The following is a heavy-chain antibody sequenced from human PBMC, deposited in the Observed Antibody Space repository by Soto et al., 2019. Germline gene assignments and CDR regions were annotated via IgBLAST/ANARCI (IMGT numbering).Heavy chain of an antibody. CDR1: GDSISTFY. V-gene: IGHV4-59*01. J-gene: IGHJ4*02. D-gene: IGHD3-22*01. CDR2: VYYTGST. CDR3: ARGRTVRNYADDSSDYFYFFDY. Sequence: SLTCTVSGDSISTFYWGWMRHSPGKELEWIGYVYYTGSTNYNPSLKSRVTISVDRSKNQFSLKLTSANAADTAVYYCARGRTVRNYADDSSDYFYFFDYWGQGTQVTVYS.